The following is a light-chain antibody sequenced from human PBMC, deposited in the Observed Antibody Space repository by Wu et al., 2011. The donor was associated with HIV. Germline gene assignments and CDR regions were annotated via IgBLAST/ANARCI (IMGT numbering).Light chain of an antibody. Sequence: EIVLTQSPATLSFSPGETATLSCRVSQSISSYLAWYQRKSGQAPRLLIYDASNRAPGIPARFSGSGSGTDFTLTISTLEPEDFAVYYCQQSTNWPLTFGQGTRLEI. J-gene: IGKJ5*01. V-gene: IGKV3-11*01. CDR2: DAS. CDR3: QQSTNWPLT. CDR1: QSISSY.